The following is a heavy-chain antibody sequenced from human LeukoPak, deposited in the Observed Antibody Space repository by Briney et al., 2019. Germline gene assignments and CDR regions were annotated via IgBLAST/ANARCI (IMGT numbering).Heavy chain of an antibody. D-gene: IGHD1-26*01. Sequence: SETLSLTCTVSGYSISSGYYWGWIRQPPGKGLEWIGSIYHSGSTYYNPSLKSRVTISVDTSKNQFSLKLSSVTAADTAVYYCARRPGATPSWFDPWGQGTLVTVSS. CDR2: IYHSGST. CDR1: GYSISSGYY. V-gene: IGHV4-38-2*02. CDR3: ARRPGATPSWFDP. J-gene: IGHJ5*02.